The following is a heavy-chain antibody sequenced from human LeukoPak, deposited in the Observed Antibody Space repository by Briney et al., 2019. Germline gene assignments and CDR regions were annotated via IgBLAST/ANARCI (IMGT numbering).Heavy chain of an antibody. CDR2: ISGSGTYI. V-gene: IGHV3-21*01. CDR3: ARSEQQLGPIKGALYYYYMDV. J-gene: IGHJ6*03. Sequence: GGSLRLSCAASGFTFNSYSMNWVRQAPGKGLEWVSSISGSGTYIYYVDSVKGRFTISRDDAKNSLYLQMNSLRDEDTAVYYCARSEQQLGPIKGALYYYYMDVWGKGATVTVSS. CDR1: GFTFNSYS. D-gene: IGHD1-1*01.